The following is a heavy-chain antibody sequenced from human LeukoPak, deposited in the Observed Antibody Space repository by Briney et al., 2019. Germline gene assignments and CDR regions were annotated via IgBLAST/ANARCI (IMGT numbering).Heavy chain of an antibody. D-gene: IGHD3-22*01. CDR3: ARDPDDGSGYPHPYFDY. CDR2: ISSSGSSI. J-gene: IGHJ4*02. V-gene: IGHV3-48*04. CDR1: GFTFSSYS. Sequence: GGSLRLSCAASGFTFSSYSMNWVRQAPGKGLEWVSYISSSGSSIYYADSVKGRFTISRDNAKNSLYLQMNSLRAEDTAVYYCARDPDDGSGYPHPYFDYWGQGTLVTVSS.